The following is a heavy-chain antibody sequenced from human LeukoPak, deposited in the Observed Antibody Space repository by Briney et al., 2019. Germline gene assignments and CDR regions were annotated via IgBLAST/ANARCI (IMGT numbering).Heavy chain of an antibody. CDR3: ARGHLPTPRSAMDV. CDR2: VNSDESIT. D-gene: IGHD3-3*02. J-gene: IGHJ6*02. CDR1: GFTFSSYW. V-gene: IGHV3-74*01. Sequence: GGSLRLSCAASGFTFSSYWVHWVRQAPGKGLVWVLRVNSDESITTYADSVNGRFTISRDNAKDTLYLQMKSLRAEDTAVYYCARGHLPTPRSAMDVWGQGTTVTVSS.